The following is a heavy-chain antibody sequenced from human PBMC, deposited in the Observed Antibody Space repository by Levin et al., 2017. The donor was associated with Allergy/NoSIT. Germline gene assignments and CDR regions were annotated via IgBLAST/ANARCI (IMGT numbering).Heavy chain of an antibody. CDR2: ISGNGGRT. D-gene: IGHD3-16*01. J-gene: IGHJ4*02. V-gene: IGHV3-23*01. CDR1: GFTFSSYA. Sequence: GGSLRLSCAASGFTFSSYAMNWVRHIPGKGLEWVSGISGNGGRTYYADSVKGRFTISSDISRNTVDLQMNSLRAEDTALYYCAKDLGRDLGGGAAPRTGWFCGEGTLVTVSS. CDR3: AKDLGRDLGGGAAPRTGWF.